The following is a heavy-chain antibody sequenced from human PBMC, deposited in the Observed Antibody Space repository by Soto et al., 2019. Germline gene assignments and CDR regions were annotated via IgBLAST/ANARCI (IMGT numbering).Heavy chain of an antibody. Sequence: EVQLVESGGGLVQPGGSLRLSCAASGFTFSSYWMSWVRQAPGKGLEWVANIKQDGSEKYYVDSVKGRFTISRDNAKNSLYLRMNSLRAEDTAVYYCARDSLAARGWFDPWVQGTLVTVSS. D-gene: IGHD6-6*01. CDR1: GFTFSSYW. CDR3: ARDSLAARGWFDP. J-gene: IGHJ5*02. CDR2: IKQDGSEK. V-gene: IGHV3-7*03.